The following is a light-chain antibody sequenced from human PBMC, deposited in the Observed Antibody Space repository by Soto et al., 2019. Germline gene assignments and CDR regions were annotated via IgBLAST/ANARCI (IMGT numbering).Light chain of an antibody. V-gene: IGKV1-5*03. CDR2: KAS. J-gene: IGKJ1*01. CDR1: QSLDRDY. CDR3: HQYDSYPRT. Sequence: IQMTQSPSTLSASLGDRVTMTCRASQSLDRDYLAWYQQKPWKAPNLLIYKASTLESGVPSRFSGGGSGTAFTLTISSLQPDDFATYYCHQYDSYPRTFGQGTKVDLK.